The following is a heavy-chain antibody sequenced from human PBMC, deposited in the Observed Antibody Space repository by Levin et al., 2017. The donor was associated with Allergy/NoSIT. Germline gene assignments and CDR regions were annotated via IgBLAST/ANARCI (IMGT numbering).Heavy chain of an antibody. D-gene: IGHD3-22*01. CDR1: TFTFSSYA. Sequence: GGSLRLSCAASTFTFSSYAMHWVRQAPGKGLEWVAVISSDGSNKYYADSVKGRFTISRDNSKNTLYLQMNSLRPDDTAVYYCATRPHSYYFDNSALGAGHFDYWGQGTLVTVSS. CDR2: ISSDGSNK. V-gene: IGHV3-30*04. J-gene: IGHJ4*02. CDR3: ATRPHSYYFDNSALGAGHFDY.